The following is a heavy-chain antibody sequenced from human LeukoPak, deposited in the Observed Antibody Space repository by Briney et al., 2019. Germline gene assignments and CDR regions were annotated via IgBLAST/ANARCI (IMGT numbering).Heavy chain of an antibody. V-gene: IGHV4-34*01. CDR3: ARDGSVPGQNYYYYYGMDV. J-gene: IGHJ6*02. CDR2: INHSGST. D-gene: IGHD3-10*01. CDR1: GGSFSGYY. Sequence: SETLSLTCAVYGGSFSGYYWSWIRQPPGKGLEWIGEINHSGSTNYNPSLKSRVTISVDTSKNQFSLKLSSVTAADTAVYYCARDGSVPGQNYYYYYGMDVWGQGTTVTVSS.